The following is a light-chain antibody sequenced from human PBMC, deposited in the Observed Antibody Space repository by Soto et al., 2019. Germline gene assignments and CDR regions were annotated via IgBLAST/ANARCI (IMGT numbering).Light chain of an antibody. J-gene: IGKJ4*01. CDR1: QSVLYSSNNKNY. V-gene: IGKV4-1*01. CDR3: QQYYSTPLT. Sequence: DIVMTQSPDSLAVSLGERATINCKSSQSVLYSSNNKNYLAWYQQKPGQPPKLLIYWASTRESGVPDRFSGSGSGTDFILTISSLQAEDVAVYHCQQYYSTPLTFGGGTKVEIK. CDR2: WAS.